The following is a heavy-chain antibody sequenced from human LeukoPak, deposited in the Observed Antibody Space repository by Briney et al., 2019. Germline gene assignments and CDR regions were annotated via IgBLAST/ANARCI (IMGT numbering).Heavy chain of an antibody. CDR2: INSDGCST. V-gene: IGHV3-74*01. CDR3: TRTTTTADWYFDL. Sequence: PGGSLRLFCAVSGFTFSNYWMYWVRQAPGKRLVWVARINSDGCSTTYADSVEGRFTISRDNTKSMLHLQMHSLRVDDSAVYFCTRTTTTADWYFDLWGRGTLVTVSS. J-gene: IGHJ2*01. D-gene: IGHD1-1*01. CDR1: GFTFSNYW.